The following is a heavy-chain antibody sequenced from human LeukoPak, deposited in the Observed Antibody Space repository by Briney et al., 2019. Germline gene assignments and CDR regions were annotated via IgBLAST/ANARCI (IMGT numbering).Heavy chain of an antibody. V-gene: IGHV3-23*01. Sequence: GGSLRLSCAASGFTFRSYDMSWVRQAPGKGLEWVSGISGSGGSTYYADSVKGRFTISRDNSNNTVYLQMNSLRAEDTAVYYCARGMTTVTNRPFDYWGQGTLVTVSS. CDR3: ARGMTTVTNRPFDY. J-gene: IGHJ4*02. CDR2: ISGSGGST. D-gene: IGHD4-11*01. CDR1: GFTFRSYD.